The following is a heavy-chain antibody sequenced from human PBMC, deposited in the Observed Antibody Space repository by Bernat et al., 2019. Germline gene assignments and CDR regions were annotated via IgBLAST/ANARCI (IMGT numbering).Heavy chain of an antibody. V-gene: IGHV3-73*01. D-gene: IGHD4-17*01. CDR1: GFTFSGSA. CDR2: IRSKGNSYAT. J-gene: IGHJ4*02. CDR3: TRGIHDYGDPFDY. Sequence: VQLVESGGGLVQPGGSLKVSCAASGFTFSGSAMHWVRQASGKGLEWVGRIRSKGNSYATAYAESVKGRFTISRDDSKNTAYLQMNSLKTEDTAVYYCTRGIHDYGDPFDYWGQGTLVTVSS.